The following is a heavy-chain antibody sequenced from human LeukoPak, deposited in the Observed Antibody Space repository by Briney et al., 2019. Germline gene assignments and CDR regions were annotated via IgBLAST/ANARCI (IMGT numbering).Heavy chain of an antibody. CDR1: GGSISSYY. Sequence: SETLSLTCTVSGGSISSYYWSWIRQPPGKGPEWIGYIYYSGSTNYNPSLKSRVTISVDTSKNQFSLKLTSVTAADTAVYYCARDYSGSNAFDIWGQGTMVTVSS. D-gene: IGHD3-10*01. CDR2: IYYSGST. V-gene: IGHV4-59*01. CDR3: ARDYSGSNAFDI. J-gene: IGHJ3*02.